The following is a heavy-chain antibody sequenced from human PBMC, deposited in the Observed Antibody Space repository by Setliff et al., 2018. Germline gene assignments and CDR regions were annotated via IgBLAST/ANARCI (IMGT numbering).Heavy chain of an antibody. V-gene: IGHV4-39*07. Sequence: PSETLSLTCTVSGGSINSMSYYWGWIRQPPGKGLEWIGSIYHSGSSYYNPSLNSRVTISADTSKNQFSLNLSSVTAAGTAVYYCARDNRARHYMDVWGKGTTVTVSS. J-gene: IGHJ6*03. CDR3: ARDNRARHYMDV. D-gene: IGHD3-10*01. CDR1: GGSINSMSYY. CDR2: IYHSGSS.